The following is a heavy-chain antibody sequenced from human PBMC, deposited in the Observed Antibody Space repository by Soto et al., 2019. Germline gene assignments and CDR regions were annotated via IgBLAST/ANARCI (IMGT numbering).Heavy chain of an antibody. CDR1: GFTFSTYA. D-gene: IGHD6-13*01. J-gene: IGHJ4*02. CDR2: INTAGTT. CDR3: AKDWYEDY. Sequence: EVQLLESGGGLVQPGGSLRLSCAASGFTFSTYAMTWVRQAPGKGLEWLSAINTAGTTYYADSVKGRFTISRDNAKNTRYLQMDGLRAEDTAVYYCAKDWYEDYWGQGTLVTVSS. V-gene: IGHV3-23*01.